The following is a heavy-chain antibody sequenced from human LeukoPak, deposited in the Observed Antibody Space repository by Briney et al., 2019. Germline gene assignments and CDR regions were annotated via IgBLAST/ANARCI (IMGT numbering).Heavy chain of an antibody. J-gene: IGHJ4*02. CDR1: GFTFSSYA. Sequence: GGSLRLSCAAAGFTFSSYAMSWVRQAPGKGLEWVSAISGSGGSTYYADSVKGRFTISRDNSKNTLYLQMNSLRAEDTAVYYCAKDFLRYFDWFYFDYWGQGTLVTVSS. CDR3: AKDFLRYFDWFYFDY. CDR2: ISGSGGST. V-gene: IGHV3-23*01. D-gene: IGHD3-9*01.